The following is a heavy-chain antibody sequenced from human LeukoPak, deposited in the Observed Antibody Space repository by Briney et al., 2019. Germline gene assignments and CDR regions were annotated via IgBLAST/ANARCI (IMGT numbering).Heavy chain of an antibody. CDR1: GFTVSSNY. V-gene: IGHV3-53*01. CDR3: ARLFGGVTTFDY. J-gene: IGHJ4*02. Sequence: GGSLRLSCAASGFTVSSNYMNWVRQAPGMGLEWVSVIYSGGSTYYADSVKGRFTISRDNSKNTLYLQMNSLRAEDTAMYYCARLFGGVTTFDYWGQGALVTVSS. CDR2: IYSGGST. D-gene: IGHD2-8*02.